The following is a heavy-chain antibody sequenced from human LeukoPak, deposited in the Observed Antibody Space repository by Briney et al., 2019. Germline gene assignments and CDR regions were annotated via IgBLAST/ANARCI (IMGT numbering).Heavy chain of an antibody. J-gene: IGHJ4*02. Sequence: GGSLRLSCAASGFTFSSYGMHWVRQAPGKGLEWVAGISYDGTNKYYADSVKGRFTISRDNAKNTLYLQMNSLRAEDTAVYYCAKVSDQLLEGYYFDNWGQGTLVIVSS. D-gene: IGHD2-2*01. CDR1: GFTFSSYG. CDR3: AKVSDQLLEGYYFDN. V-gene: IGHV3-30*18. CDR2: ISYDGTNK.